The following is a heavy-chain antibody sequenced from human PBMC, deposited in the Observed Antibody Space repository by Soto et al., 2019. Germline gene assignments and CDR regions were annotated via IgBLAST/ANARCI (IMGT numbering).Heavy chain of an antibody. Sequence: PGGSLRLSCAASGFTFSSYAMSWVRQTPGKGLEWVAGISGSGGATYYADSVKGRLTISRDNSNNTLYLQMNSLRAEDTAVYYRARDPDRWLLPLLYYGMDVWGQGTTVTVSS. CDR1: GFTFSSYA. J-gene: IGHJ6*02. CDR3: ARDPDRWLLPLLYYGMDV. D-gene: IGHD6-19*01. V-gene: IGHV3-23*01. CDR2: ISGSGGAT.